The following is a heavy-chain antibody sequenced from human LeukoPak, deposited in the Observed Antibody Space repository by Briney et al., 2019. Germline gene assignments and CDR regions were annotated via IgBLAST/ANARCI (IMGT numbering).Heavy chain of an antibody. CDR1: GFTFSSYS. D-gene: IGHD2-2*02. Sequence: PGGSLRLSCAASGFTFSSYSMNWVRQAPGKGLEWVSSISSSSSYIYYADSVKGRFTISRDNAKNSLYLQMNSLRAEDTAVYYCARALRGQHVVVPAAIGFDYWGQGTLVTVSS. CDR3: ARALRGQHVVVPAAIGFDY. J-gene: IGHJ4*02. CDR2: ISSSSSYI. V-gene: IGHV3-21*01.